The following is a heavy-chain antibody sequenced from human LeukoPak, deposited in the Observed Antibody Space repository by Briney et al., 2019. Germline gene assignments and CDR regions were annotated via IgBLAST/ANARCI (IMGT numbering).Heavy chain of an antibody. J-gene: IGHJ4*02. Sequence: SQTLSLTCTVSGGSISSGGYYWRWIRQHPGKGLEWIGYIYYSGSTYYNPSLKSRVTISVDTSKNQFSLKLSSVTAADTAVYYCARSGYYYDSSGYSPLDYWGQETLVTVSS. CDR3: ARSGYYYDSSGYSPLDY. D-gene: IGHD3-22*01. V-gene: IGHV4-31*03. CDR2: IYYSGST. CDR1: GGSISSGGYY.